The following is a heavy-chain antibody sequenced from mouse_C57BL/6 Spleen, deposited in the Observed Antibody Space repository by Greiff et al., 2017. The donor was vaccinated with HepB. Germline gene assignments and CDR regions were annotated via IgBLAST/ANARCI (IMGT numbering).Heavy chain of an antibody. CDR3: ARGNYLYAMDY. J-gene: IGHJ4*01. CDR2: ISYDGSN. V-gene: IGHV3-6*01. CDR1: GYSITSGYY. D-gene: IGHD2-1*01. Sequence: EVKLQESGPGLVKPSQSLSLTCSVTGYSITSGYYWNWIRQFPGNKLEWMGYISYDGSNNYNPSLKNRISITRDTSKNQFFLKLNSVTTEDTATYYCARGNYLYAMDYWGQGTSVTVSS.